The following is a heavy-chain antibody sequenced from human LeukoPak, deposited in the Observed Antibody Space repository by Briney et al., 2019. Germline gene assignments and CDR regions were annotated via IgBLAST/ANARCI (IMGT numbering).Heavy chain of an antibody. CDR1: GFTFSSYG. V-gene: IGHV3-21*01. CDR3: ARVVVAATESGYFDY. CDR2: ISSSSSYI. Sequence: GGSLRLSCAASGFTFSSYGMHWVRQAPGKGLEWVSSISSSSSYIYYADSVKGRFTISRDNAKNSLYLQMNSLRAEDTAVYYCARVVVAATESGYFDYWGQGTLVTVSS. J-gene: IGHJ4*02. D-gene: IGHD2-15*01.